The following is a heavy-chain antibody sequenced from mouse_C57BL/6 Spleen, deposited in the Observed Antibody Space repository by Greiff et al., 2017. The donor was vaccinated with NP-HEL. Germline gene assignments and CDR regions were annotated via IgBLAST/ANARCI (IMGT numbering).Heavy chain of an antibody. CDR2: ISDGGSYT. V-gene: IGHV5-4*01. D-gene: IGHD2-13*01. J-gene: IGHJ3*01. CDR3: ARDDSWFAY. Sequence: EVKLMESGGGLVKPGGSLKLSCAASGFTFSSYAMSWVRQTPEKRLEWVATISDGGSYTYYPDNVKGRFTISRDNAKNNLYLQMSHLKSEDTAMYYCARDDSWFAYWGQGTLVTVSA. CDR1: GFTFSSYA.